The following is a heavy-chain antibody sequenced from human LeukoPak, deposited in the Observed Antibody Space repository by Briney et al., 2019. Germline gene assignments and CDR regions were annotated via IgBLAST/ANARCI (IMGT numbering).Heavy chain of an antibody. CDR2: IYSGGST. D-gene: IGHD4-17*01. CDR3: ARRLLNDYGDYVAAPARNGYYYYGMDV. J-gene: IGHJ6*02. CDR1: GFTFSSYS. Sequence: GALRLSCAASGFTFSSYSMNWVRQAPGKGLEWVSVIYSGGSTYYADSVKGRFTISRDNSKNTLYLQMNSLRAEDTAVYYCARRLLNDYGDYVAAPARNGYYYYGMDVWGQGTTVTVSS. V-gene: IGHV3-66*01.